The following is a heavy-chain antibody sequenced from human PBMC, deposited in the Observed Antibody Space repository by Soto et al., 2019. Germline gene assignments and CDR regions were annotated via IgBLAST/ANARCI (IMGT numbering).Heavy chain of an antibody. Sequence: GSGPTLVNPTETLTLTCTISGFSLSNGRMGVSWIRQSPGKALEWLAHIFSDAERSYSSSMQSRLTISTDTSGTQVVLSMTNMDPVDTGTYFCVRMHADTYSHYYAMDVWGQGTTVTVPS. CDR1: GFSLSNGRMG. CDR3: VRMHADTYSHYYAMDV. V-gene: IGHV2-26*03. CDR2: IFSDAER. J-gene: IGHJ6*02.